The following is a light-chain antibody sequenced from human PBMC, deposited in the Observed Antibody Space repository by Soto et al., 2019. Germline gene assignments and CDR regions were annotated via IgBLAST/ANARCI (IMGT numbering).Light chain of an antibody. V-gene: IGKV1-5*01. CDR2: DAS. CDR3: QQYEGT. Sequence: DIQMTQSPSTLSASVGDRVTITCRASQSISSWLAWYQQKPWKAPKLLIYDASSLESGVPSRFSGSGSGTEFTLTISSLQPDDFATYYCQQYEGTFGQGTKLEIK. CDR1: QSISSW. J-gene: IGKJ2*01.